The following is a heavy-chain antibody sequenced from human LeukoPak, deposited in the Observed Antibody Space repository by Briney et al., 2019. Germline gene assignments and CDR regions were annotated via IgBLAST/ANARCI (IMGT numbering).Heavy chain of an antibody. CDR2: ISDSGGRT. D-gene: IGHD3-16*01. CDR3: ARDGGLSFFSYMGV. J-gene: IGHJ6*03. V-gene: IGHV3-23*01. CDR1: TFTFSKYA. Sequence: PGGSLRLSCAASTFTFSKYAMSWARQAPGKGLEWVSAISDSGGRTKYADSVKGRFIISRDNSKNTLYLQMESLRAEDTALYYCARDGGLSFFSYMGVWGIGTTVTVSS.